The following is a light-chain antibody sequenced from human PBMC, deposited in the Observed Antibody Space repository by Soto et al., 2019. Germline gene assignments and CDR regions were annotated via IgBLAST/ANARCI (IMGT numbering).Light chain of an antibody. V-gene: IGKV1-5*03. CDR3: QQYNTWGT. Sequence: DIQMTQSPSTLSASVGDRVAITCRASQSISSSLAWYQQKPGKAPKLLIYKASSLESGVPSRFSGSGSGTEFTLSINSLQPDDFATYYCQQYNTWGTFGQGTKVDI. CDR2: KAS. J-gene: IGKJ1*01. CDR1: QSISSS.